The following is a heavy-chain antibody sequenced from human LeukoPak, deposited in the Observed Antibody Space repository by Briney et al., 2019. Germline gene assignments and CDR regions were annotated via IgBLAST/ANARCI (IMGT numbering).Heavy chain of an antibody. Sequence: SETLSLTCTVSGGSISGYYWSWIRQPPGKGLEWIGYIYYTGSTNYNPSLTSRVTISVDTSKNQFSLKLTSVTAADTAVYYCARGPLYGSGSYYSDYWGQGTLVTVSS. J-gene: IGHJ4*02. CDR2: IYYTGST. D-gene: IGHD3-10*01. V-gene: IGHV4-59*01. CDR3: ARGPLYGSGSYYSDY. CDR1: GGSISGYY.